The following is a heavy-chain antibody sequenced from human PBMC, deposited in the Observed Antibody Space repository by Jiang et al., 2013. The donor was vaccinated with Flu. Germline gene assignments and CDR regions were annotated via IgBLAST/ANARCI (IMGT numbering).Heavy chain of an antibody. V-gene: IGHV6-1*01. D-gene: IGHD1-1*01. Sequence: QTLSLTCGISGDSVSSNSAVWNWIRQSPSRGLEWLGSTYYRSKWSNDYAVSVKSRITINSDTSKNQFSLQLNSVTPEDTAVYYCARATFSGTVISYYFDYWGQGTLVTVSS. CDR3: ARATFSGTVISYYFDY. CDR1: GDSVSSNSAV. CDR2: TYYRSKWSN. J-gene: IGHJ4*02.